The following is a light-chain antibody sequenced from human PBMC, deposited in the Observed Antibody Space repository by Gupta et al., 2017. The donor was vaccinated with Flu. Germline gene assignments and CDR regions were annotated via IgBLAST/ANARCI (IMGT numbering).Light chain of an antibody. V-gene: IGLV1-51*02. CDR1: TSSIGNNY. Sequence: KVTISCSGSTSSIGNNYVSWYQQLPGTAPKLVIYVNDKRPSGVPDRFSGSKSGTSATLAINGLRAEDEADYYCATWDSSLGAWVFGGGTNLTVL. CDR3: ATWDSSLGAWV. J-gene: IGLJ2*01. CDR2: VND.